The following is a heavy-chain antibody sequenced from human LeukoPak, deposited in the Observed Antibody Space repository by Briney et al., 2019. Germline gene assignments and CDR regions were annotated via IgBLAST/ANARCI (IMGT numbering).Heavy chain of an antibody. J-gene: IGHJ4*02. CDR3: ARRGGYCSGGSCYHYFDY. D-gene: IGHD2-15*01. CDR2: IYPGDSDT. Sequence: GESLKISCKGSGYSFNTYWIGWVRQLPGKGLEWMGIIYPGDSDTKYSPSFQGQVTISANKSISTAYLQWSSLKASDTAMYYCARRGGYCSGGSCYHYFDYWGQGTLVTVSS. V-gene: IGHV5-51*01. CDR1: GYSFNTYW.